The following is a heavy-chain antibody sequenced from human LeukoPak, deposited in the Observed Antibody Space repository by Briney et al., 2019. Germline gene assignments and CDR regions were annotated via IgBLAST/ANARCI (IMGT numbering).Heavy chain of an antibody. Sequence: SETLSLTCAVYGGSFSGYYWSWIRQPPGKGLEWIGEINHSGSTNYNPSLKSRVTISVDTPKNQFSLKLSSVTAADTAVYYCALGVSAGGDYWGQGTLVTVSS. CDR3: ALGVSAGGDY. V-gene: IGHV4-34*01. CDR1: GGSFSGYY. J-gene: IGHJ4*02. CDR2: INHSGST. D-gene: IGHD2-8*02.